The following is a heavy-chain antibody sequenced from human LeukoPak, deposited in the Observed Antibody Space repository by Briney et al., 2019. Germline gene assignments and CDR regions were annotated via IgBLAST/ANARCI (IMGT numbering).Heavy chain of an antibody. CDR1: GGSFSGYY. J-gene: IGHJ3*02. CDR3: ARAWDTMIVVVKAFDI. D-gene: IGHD3-22*01. V-gene: IGHV4-34*01. CDR2: INHSGST. Sequence: PSETLPLTCAVYGGSFSGYYWSWIRQPPGKGLEWIGEINHSGSTNYNPSLKSRVTISVDTSKNQFSLKLSSVTAADTAVYYCARAWDTMIVVVKAFDIWGQGTMVTVPS.